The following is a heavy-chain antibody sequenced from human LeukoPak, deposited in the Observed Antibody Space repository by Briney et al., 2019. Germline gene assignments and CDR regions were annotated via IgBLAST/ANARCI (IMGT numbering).Heavy chain of an antibody. CDR3: APRRDYFDY. J-gene: IGHJ4*02. CDR1: GFTFSSYA. Sequence: GGSLRLSCAASGFTFSSYAMHWVRQAPGKGLEWVAVISYDGSNKYYADSVKGRFTISRDNSKNTLYLQMNSLRAEDTAVYYCAPRRDYFDYWGQGTLVTVSS. CDR2: ISYDGSNK. V-gene: IGHV3-30*07.